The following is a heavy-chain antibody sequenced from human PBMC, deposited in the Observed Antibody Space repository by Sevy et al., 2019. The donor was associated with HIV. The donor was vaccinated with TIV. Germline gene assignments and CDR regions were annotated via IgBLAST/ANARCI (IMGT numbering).Heavy chain of an antibody. CDR1: GGSISSYY. Sequence: SETLSLTYTVSGGSISSYYWSWIRQPAGKGLEWIGRIYPGGNSNYNPSLKSRVTMSVDMSKNQFSLRLSSVTAADTAVYYCARDYRYDFHGSGRHYFDYWGQGTLVTVSS. V-gene: IGHV4-4*07. J-gene: IGHJ4*02. CDR3: ARDYRYDFHGSGRHYFDY. CDR2: IYPGGNS. D-gene: IGHD3-10*01.